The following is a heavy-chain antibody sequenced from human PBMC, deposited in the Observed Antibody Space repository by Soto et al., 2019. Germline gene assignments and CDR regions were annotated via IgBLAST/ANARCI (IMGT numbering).Heavy chain of an antibody. CDR2: IYYRGTT. Sequence: QVQLQESGPGLVKPSETLSLTCSVSGVSTSNHYWTWIRKPPGQGPEWIGCIYYRGTTNYNASFNSRVTXSIXXSXNQFSLKLTSVTTADTAVYYCARGGGSPYHDHEFDYWGQGILVTVSS. CDR3: ARGGGSPYHDHEFDY. V-gene: IGHV4-59*11. CDR1: GVSTSNHY. J-gene: IGHJ4*02. D-gene: IGHD2-2*01.